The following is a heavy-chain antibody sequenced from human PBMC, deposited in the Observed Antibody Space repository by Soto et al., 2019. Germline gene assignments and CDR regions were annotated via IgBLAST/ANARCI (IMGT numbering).Heavy chain of an antibody. D-gene: IGHD2-2*01. CDR3: ARAGCSSTSCFDAFDI. CDR1: GFTFSSYS. CDR2: ISSSSSYI. J-gene: IGHJ3*02. V-gene: IGHV3-21*01. Sequence: GGSLRLSCAASGFTFSSYSMNWVRQAPGKGLEWVSSISSSSSYIYYADSVKGRFTISRDNAKNSLYLQMNSLRAEDKAVYYCARAGCSSTSCFDAFDIWGQGTMVTVSS.